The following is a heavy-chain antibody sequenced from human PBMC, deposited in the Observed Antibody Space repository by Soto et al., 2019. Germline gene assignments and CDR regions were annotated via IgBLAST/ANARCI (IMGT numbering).Heavy chain of an antibody. V-gene: IGHV4-34*01. CDR2: INHSGST. J-gene: IGHJ4*02. D-gene: IGHD3-3*01. Sequence: PSETLSLTCAVYGGSFSGYYWSWIRQPPGKGLEWIGEINHSGSTNYNPSLKSRVTISVDTSKNQFSLKLSSVTAADTAVHYCARVRDYDFWSGYPHLFDYWGQGTLVTVSS. CDR1: GGSFSGYY. CDR3: ARVRDYDFWSGYPHLFDY.